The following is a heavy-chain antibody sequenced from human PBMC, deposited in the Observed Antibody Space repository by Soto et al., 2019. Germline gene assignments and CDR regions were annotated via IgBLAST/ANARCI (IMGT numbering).Heavy chain of an antibody. D-gene: IGHD6-13*01. Sequence: VILRLPYTVVGGNFIDYVWTRMLQPTGKGLVWIGENKQRGSSRYNPCLESRVSISVDTSKEQFSLKLSSVTAADTAVYFCAREMRVVGGYSSSWYDYFDSWGQGTLVTVSS. CDR3: AREMRVVGGYSSSWYDYFDS. CDR2: NKQRGSS. V-gene: IGHV4-34*01. CDR1: GGNFIDYV. J-gene: IGHJ4*02.